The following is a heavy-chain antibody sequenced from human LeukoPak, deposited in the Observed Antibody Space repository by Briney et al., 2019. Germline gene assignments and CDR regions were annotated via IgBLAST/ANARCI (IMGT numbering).Heavy chain of an antibody. V-gene: IGHV3-23*01. Sequence: GGSLRLSCAASGFTFSSYAMSWVRQAPGKGLEWVSAISGSGGNTYYADSVKGRFIISRDNSKNTLYLQMNSLRAEDTAVYYCAKQTTASCYTGSDYWGQGTLVTVSS. D-gene: IGHD2-2*02. J-gene: IGHJ4*02. CDR2: ISGSGGNT. CDR3: AKQTTASCYTGSDY. CDR1: GFTFSSYA.